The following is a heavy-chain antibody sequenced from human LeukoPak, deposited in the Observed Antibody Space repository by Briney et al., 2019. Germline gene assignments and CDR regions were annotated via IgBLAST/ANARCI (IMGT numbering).Heavy chain of an antibody. CDR2: IYTSGST. CDR1: GGSISSYY. CDR3: ARAMEPDIVVVPAAISASSNDYYYYYMDV. D-gene: IGHD2-2*01. V-gene: IGHV4-4*07. Sequence: PSETLSLTCTVSGGSISSYYWSWIRQPAGQGLEWIGRIYTSGSTNYNPSLKSRVTISVDKSKNQFSLKLSSVTAADTAVYYCARAMEPDIVVVPAAISASSNDYYYYYMDVWGKGTTVTVSS. J-gene: IGHJ6*03.